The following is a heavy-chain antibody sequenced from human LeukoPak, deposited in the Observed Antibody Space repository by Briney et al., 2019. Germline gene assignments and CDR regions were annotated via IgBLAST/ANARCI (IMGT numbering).Heavy chain of an antibody. D-gene: IGHD1-26*01. CDR1: GGTFSSYA. CDR3: AREGSGSYSTVD. Sequence: SVKVSCKASGGTFSSYAISWLRQAPGQGLEWMGRIIPILGIANYAQKFQGRVTITADKSTSTAYMELSSLRSEDTAVYYCAREGSGSYSTVDWGQGTLVTVSS. CDR2: IIPILGIA. J-gene: IGHJ4*02. V-gene: IGHV1-69*04.